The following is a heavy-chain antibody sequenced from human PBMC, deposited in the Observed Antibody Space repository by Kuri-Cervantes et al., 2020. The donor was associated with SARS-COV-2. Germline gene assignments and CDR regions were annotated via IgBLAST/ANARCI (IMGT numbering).Heavy chain of an antibody. D-gene: IGHD6-13*01. CDR1: GGSISSGGYS. J-gene: IGHJ4*02. Sequence: SEILSLTCAVSGGSISSGGYSWSWIRQPAGKGLEWIGRIYTSGSTNYNPSLKSRVTMSVDTSKNQFSLKLSSVTAADTAVYYCARERGIAAAGTNYFDYWGQGTLVTVSS. CDR2: IYTSGST. V-gene: IGHV4-61*02. CDR3: ARERGIAAAGTNYFDY.